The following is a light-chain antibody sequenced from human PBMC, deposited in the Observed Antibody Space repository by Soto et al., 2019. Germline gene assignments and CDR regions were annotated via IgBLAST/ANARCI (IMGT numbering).Light chain of an antibody. J-gene: IGLJ3*02. Sequence: QSALTQPASVSGSPGQSNTISCTGTNSDVGGYNYVSWYQQYPGKAPKLMIYEVSNRPSGVSNRFSGSKSGNTASLTISGLQAEDEADYYCSSYTSSILVFGGGTKVTVL. CDR3: SSYTSSILV. V-gene: IGLV2-14*01. CDR1: NSDVGGYNY. CDR2: EVS.